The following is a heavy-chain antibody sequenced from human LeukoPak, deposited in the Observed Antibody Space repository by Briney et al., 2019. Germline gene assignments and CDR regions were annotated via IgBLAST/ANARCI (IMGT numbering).Heavy chain of an antibody. CDR1: GGTFCSYA. J-gene: IGHJ5*02. CDR2: IIPIFGTA. D-gene: IGHD2-15*01. CDR3: AREDIVVVGWFDP. V-gene: IGHV1-69*06. Sequence: SVKVSCKASGGTFCSYAISWVRLAPGQGPEWMGGIIPIFGTANYAQKFQGRVTITADKSTSTAYMELSSLRSEDTAVYYCAREDIVVVGWFDPWGQGTLVTVSS.